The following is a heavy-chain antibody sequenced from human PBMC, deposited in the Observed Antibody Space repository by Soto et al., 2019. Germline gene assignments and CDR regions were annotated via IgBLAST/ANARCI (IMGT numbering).Heavy chain of an antibody. Sequence: EMQLVETGGDLIQPGGSLRLSCAASGFTVRTNFMNWVRQAPGKGLEWVSLIDNGGRPDYADSVKSRFTVSRDNSRNTLYLQMNRLRVEDTSVYYCAREEGSAYTIGDGMHGWGQGTTVTVSS. CDR3: AREEGSAYTIGDGMHG. D-gene: IGHD3-10*01. V-gene: IGHV3-53*02. CDR1: GFTVRTNF. CDR2: IDNGGRP. J-gene: IGHJ6*02.